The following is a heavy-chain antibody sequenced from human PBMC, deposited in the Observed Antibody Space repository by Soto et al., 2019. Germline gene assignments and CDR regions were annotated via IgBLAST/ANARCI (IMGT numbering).Heavy chain of an antibody. J-gene: IGHJ5*02. D-gene: IGHD5-12*01. CDR3: ARAGGYEVQGNNWFDP. V-gene: IGHV4-4*07. CDR2: IYASGST. Sequence: SETLSLTCTVSGGSISSHYWSWIRQPAGKGLEWIGRIYASGSTNYNPSLKSRVTMSLDTSRNQFSLKLTSVTAADTAMYYCARAGGYEVQGNNWFDPWGQGTLVTVSS. CDR1: GGSISSHY.